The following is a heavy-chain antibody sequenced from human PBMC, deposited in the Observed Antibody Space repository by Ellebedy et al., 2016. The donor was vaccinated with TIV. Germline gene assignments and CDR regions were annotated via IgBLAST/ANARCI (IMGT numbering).Heavy chain of an antibody. V-gene: IGHV1-3*04. CDR1: GFTFTGYA. D-gene: IGHD4/OR15-4a*01. Sequence: AASVKVSCKASGFTFTGYAMHWVRQAPGQGLAWMGFINTGNGDTRYSQELQGRVTITWETSASTAYLDLSSLRSVDTAIYFCARGGKGALHANWFDSWGQGTQVTVSS. CDR2: INTGNGDT. CDR3: ARGGKGALHANWFDS. J-gene: IGHJ5*01.